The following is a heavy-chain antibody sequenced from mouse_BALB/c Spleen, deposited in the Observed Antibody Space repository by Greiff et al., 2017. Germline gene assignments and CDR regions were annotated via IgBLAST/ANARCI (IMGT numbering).Heavy chain of an antibody. D-gene: IGHD1-1*01. V-gene: IGHV1-7*01. Sequence: QVQLKESGAELAKPGASVKMSCKASGYTFTSYWMHWVKQRPGQGLEWIGYINPSTGYTEYNQKFKDKATLTADKSSSTAYMQLSSLTSEDSAVYYCANYYGSSWDAMDYWGQGTSVTVSS. CDR3: ANYYGSSWDAMDY. CDR2: INPSTGYT. J-gene: IGHJ4*01. CDR1: GYTFTSYW.